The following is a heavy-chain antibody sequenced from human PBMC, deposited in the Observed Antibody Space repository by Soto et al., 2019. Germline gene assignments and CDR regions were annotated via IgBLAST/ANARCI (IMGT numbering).Heavy chain of an antibody. Sequence: EVQLVETGGGLIQPGGSLRLSCAASGFTVSSNYMSWVRQAPGKGLEWVSVIYSGGSTYYADSVKGRFTISRDNSKNTLYLQMNSLRAEDTAVYYCARYKSQDYSSSSFDYWGQGTLVTVSS. J-gene: IGHJ4*02. CDR2: IYSGGST. V-gene: IGHV3-53*02. CDR3: ARYKSQDYSSSSFDY. D-gene: IGHD6-6*01. CDR1: GFTVSSNY.